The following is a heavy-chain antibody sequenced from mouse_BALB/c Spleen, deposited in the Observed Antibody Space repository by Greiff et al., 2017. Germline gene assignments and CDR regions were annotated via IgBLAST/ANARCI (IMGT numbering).Heavy chain of an antibody. D-gene: IGHD1-2*01. J-gene: IGHJ2*01. Sequence: EVKLVESGGGLVKPGGSLKLSCAASGFAFSSYDMSWVRQTPEKRLEWVAYISSGGGSTYYADTVKGRFTISRDNPKNTLFLQMTSLRSEDTAMYYCARGPAGYYFDYWGQGTTLTVSS. V-gene: IGHV5-12-1*01. CDR1: GFAFSSYD. CDR3: ARGPAGYYFDY. CDR2: ISSGGGST.